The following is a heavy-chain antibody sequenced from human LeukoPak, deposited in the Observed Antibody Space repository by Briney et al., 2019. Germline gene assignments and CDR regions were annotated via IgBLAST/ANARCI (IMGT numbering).Heavy chain of an antibody. D-gene: IGHD2-21*01. CDR2: ISWNSGNI. J-gene: IGHJ4*02. Sequence: GKSLRLSCAGSGFTFDDYAMHWVRQAPGKGLEWVSGISWNSGNIGYADSVKGRFIVSRDNAKNSLYLQMNSLRAEDTAVYYCAREGEAPLDYWGQGTLVTVSS. CDR3: AREGEAPLDY. V-gene: IGHV3-9*01. CDR1: GFTFDDYA.